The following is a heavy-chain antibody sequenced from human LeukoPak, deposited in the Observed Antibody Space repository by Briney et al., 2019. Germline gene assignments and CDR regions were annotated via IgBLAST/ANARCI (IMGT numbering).Heavy chain of an antibody. CDR2: ISGSGGST. J-gene: IGHJ3*02. CDR1: GFTFSSYA. Sequence: GGSRRLSCAASGFTFSSYAMSWVRQAPGKGLEWVSAISGSGGSTYYADSVRGRFTISRDNSKNTLYLQMNSLRAEDTAVYYCAKDSSSSLAFDIWGQGTMVTVSS. D-gene: IGHD6-6*01. CDR3: AKDSSSSLAFDI. V-gene: IGHV3-23*01.